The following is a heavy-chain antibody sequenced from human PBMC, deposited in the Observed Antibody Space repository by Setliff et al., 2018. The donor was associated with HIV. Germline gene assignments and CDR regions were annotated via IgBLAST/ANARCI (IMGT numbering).Heavy chain of an antibody. CDR3: AREIGDYYDSSGYYPPTDYYYGMDV. D-gene: IGHD3-22*01. CDR1: GYTFNNYG. V-gene: IGHV1-18*01. Sequence: PSVKVSCKASGYTFNNYGISWVRQAPGQGLEWMGWINTHSGYTNYAQNVQGRVTMTTDTSTSTAYMELRSLRSDDTAVYYCAREIGDYYDSSGYYPPTDYYYGMDVWGQGTTVTVS. J-gene: IGHJ6*02. CDR2: INTHSGYT.